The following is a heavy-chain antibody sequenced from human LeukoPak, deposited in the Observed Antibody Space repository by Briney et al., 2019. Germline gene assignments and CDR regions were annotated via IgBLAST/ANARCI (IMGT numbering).Heavy chain of an antibody. CDR2: INPSGGST. V-gene: IGHV1-46*01. CDR3: ARSYYYGSGSYGYYGMDV. D-gene: IGHD3-10*01. Sequence: ASVKVSCKASGYTFTSYYMHWVRQAPGQGLEWMGIINPSGGSTSYAQKFQGRVTMTRDTSTSTAYMELSSLRSEDTAVYYCARSYYYGSGSYGYYGMDVWGKGTTVTVSS. J-gene: IGHJ6*04. CDR1: GYTFTSYY.